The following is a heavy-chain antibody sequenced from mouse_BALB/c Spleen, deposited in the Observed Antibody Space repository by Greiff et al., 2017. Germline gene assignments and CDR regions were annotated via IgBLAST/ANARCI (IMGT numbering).Heavy chain of an antibody. CDR1: GFNIKDTY. V-gene: IGHV14-3*02. Sequence: EVKLMESGAELVKPGASVKLSCTASGFNIKDTYMHWVKQRPEQGLEWIGRIDPANGNTKYDPKFQGKATITADTSSNTAYLQLSSLTSEDTAVYYCASWDGNYERYFDVWGAGTTVTVSS. CDR2: IDPANGNT. CDR3: ASWDGNYERYFDV. J-gene: IGHJ1*01. D-gene: IGHD2-1*01.